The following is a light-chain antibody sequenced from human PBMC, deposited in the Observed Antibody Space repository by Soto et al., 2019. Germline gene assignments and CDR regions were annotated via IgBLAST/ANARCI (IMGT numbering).Light chain of an antibody. V-gene: IGKV3-15*01. CDR2: GAS. J-gene: IGKJ1*01. Sequence: IVMTQSPATLSVSPGERATLSCRASQSVSSILAWYQQKPGQAPRLLIYGASTRATGIPARFSGSGSGTEFTLTISSLQSEDFAVYYCQQYNNWPPWTFGQGTKVEIK. CDR3: QQYNNWPPWT. CDR1: QSVSSI.